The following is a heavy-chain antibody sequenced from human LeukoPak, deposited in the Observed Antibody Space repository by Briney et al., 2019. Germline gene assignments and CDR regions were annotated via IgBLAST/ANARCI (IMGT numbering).Heavy chain of an antibody. CDR3: ARDLWFGELLTYAFDI. Sequence: SETLSLTCTVSGASISSFNSYWSWIRQPAGKGLEWIGRIYSGGSTNYNPSLKSRVSISLDTSKNQFSLKLSSVTAADTAVYYCARDLWFGELLTYAFDIWGQGTMVTVSS. CDR2: IYSGGST. J-gene: IGHJ3*02. CDR1: GASISSFNSY. D-gene: IGHD3-10*01. V-gene: IGHV4-61*02.